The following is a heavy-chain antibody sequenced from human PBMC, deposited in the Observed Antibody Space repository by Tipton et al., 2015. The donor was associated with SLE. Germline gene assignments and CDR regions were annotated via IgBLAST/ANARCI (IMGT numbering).Heavy chain of an antibody. J-gene: IGHJ4*02. Sequence: TLSLTCAVYGGSFSGFYWNWIRQTPAKGLEWIGEINHRGSTNYNPSLKSRVTVSVDSSKNQFSLKLGSVTAADTAVYYCARGGRFRNLLPTRNPYFFDFWGQGMLVSVSS. CDR1: GGSFSGFY. V-gene: IGHV4-34*01. CDR3: ARGGRFRNLLPTRNPYFFDF. D-gene: IGHD3-22*01. CDR2: INHRGST.